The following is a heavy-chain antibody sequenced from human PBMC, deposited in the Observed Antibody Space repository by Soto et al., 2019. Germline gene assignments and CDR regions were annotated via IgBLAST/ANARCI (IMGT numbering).Heavy chain of an antibody. CDR1: GYHFTAYW. CDR3: AGQGTNFWSAYVD. D-gene: IGHD3-3*01. CDR2: INPEDSDT. Sequence: PGESLKISCKGTGYHFTAYWIGWVRQMPGKGLEWMGIINPEDSDTRYSPTFQGQVTISADKSINTAYLQWSSLKASDTAMYYCAGQGTNFWSAYVDWGQGTLVTVSS. J-gene: IGHJ4*01. V-gene: IGHV5-51*01.